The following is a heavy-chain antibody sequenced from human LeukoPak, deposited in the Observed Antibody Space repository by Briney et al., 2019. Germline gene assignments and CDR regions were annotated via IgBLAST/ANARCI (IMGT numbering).Heavy chain of an antibody. CDR3: ARDQYYYGSGSSPSDY. Sequence: ASVKVSCKASGYTFTSYDINWVRQATGQGLEWMGWMNPNSGNTGYAQKFQGRVTITADKSTSTAYMELSSLRSDDTAVYYCARDQYYYGSGSSPSDYWGQGTLVTVSS. CDR2: MNPNSGNT. V-gene: IGHV1-8*03. D-gene: IGHD3-10*01. J-gene: IGHJ4*02. CDR1: GYTFTSYD.